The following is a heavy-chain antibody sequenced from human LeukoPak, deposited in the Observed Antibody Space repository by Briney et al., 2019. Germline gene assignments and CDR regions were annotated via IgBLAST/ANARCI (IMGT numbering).Heavy chain of an antibody. J-gene: IGHJ3*02. CDR2: MNPNSGKT. V-gene: IGHV1-8*02. D-gene: IGHD4-11*01. CDR3: ARIDYSNAFDI. Sequence: ASVKVSCKASGYTFTTFDINWVRQATGQGLEWLGWMNPNSGKTGCAQKFQGRLTITWNTSINTAYMELGSLRPEDTAVYYCARIDYSNAFDIWGRGTMVTVSS. CDR1: GYTFTTFD.